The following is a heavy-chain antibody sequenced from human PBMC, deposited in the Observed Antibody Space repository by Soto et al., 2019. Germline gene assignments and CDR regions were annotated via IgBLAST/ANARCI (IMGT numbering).Heavy chain of an antibody. CDR2: ISDSGKTI. CDR1: GFTFSDHY. Sequence: QVQLVESGGGLVKPGGSLRLSCAASGFTFSDHYMSWIRQTPGKGLEWVSYISDSGKTIYYADSVKGRFIISRDNANNSLYLQMNSLRVEDTAVYYCARPGPNYVDFSDLWGQGALVTVSS. D-gene: IGHD4-17*01. CDR3: ARPGPNYVDFSDL. V-gene: IGHV3-11*01. J-gene: IGHJ5*02.